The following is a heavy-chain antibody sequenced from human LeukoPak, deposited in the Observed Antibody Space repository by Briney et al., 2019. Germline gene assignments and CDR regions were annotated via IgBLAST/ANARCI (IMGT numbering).Heavy chain of an antibody. Sequence: QAGGSLRLSCAASGFTFSSSWMSWVRQAPGKGLEWVSAISGSGGSTYYADSVKGRFTISRDNSKNTLYLQMNSLRAEDTAVYYCAKGKYSGSLDDAFDIWGQGTMVTVSS. CDR1: GFTFSSSW. J-gene: IGHJ3*02. V-gene: IGHV3-23*01. CDR2: ISGSGGST. CDR3: AKGKYSGSLDDAFDI. D-gene: IGHD1-26*01.